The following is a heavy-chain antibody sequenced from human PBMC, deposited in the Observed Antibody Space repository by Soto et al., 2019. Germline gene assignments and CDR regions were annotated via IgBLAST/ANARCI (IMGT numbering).Heavy chain of an antibody. V-gene: IGHV4-34*01. D-gene: IGHD2-21*01. CDR1: GGSFSGYY. J-gene: IGHJ4*02. Sequence: SETRSLTCAVFGGSFSGYYWTWIRQPPGTGLEWIGEINHSGSTNYNPSLKSRVTISVDTSKNQFSLKLSSVTAADTAVYYCARAYGINFVYLGQGTLVNGTS. CDR3: ARAYGINFVY. CDR2: INHSGST.